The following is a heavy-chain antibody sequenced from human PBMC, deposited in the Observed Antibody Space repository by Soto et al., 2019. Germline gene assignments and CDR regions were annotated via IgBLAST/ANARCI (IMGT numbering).Heavy chain of an antibody. CDR1: GFTFSNYA. V-gene: IGHV3-23*01. D-gene: IGHD1-7*01. Sequence: EVQLLESGGGLVQPGGSLRLSCAASGFTFSNYAMSWVRQAPGKGLEWVSAISASGGSTYYADSVKGRFTIYRDNSKNTLYLQMNSLRGEDTAVYYCAKRPTTYYFGYWGQGTLVTVSS. CDR3: AKRPTTYYFGY. CDR2: ISASGGST. J-gene: IGHJ4*02.